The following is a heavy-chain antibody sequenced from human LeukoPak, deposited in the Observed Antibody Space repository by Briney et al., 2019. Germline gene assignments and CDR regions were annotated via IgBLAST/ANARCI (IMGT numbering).Heavy chain of an antibody. Sequence: SETLSLTCTVSGGSISSYYWSWIRQPPGKGLEWIGYIYYSGSTNYNPSLKSRVTISVDTSKNQFSLKLSSVTAADTAVYYCARVNVVRYSYVVDYWGQGTLVTVPS. J-gene: IGHJ4*02. V-gene: IGHV4-59*01. CDR1: GGSISSYY. CDR3: ARVNVVRYSYVVDY. CDR2: IYYSGST. D-gene: IGHD5-18*01.